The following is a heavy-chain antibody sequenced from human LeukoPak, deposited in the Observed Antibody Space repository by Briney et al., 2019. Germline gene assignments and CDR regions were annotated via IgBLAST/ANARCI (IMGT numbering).Heavy chain of an antibody. J-gene: IGHJ6*03. CDR3: ARGAMVIAHYYYYYMDV. CDR1: GFTFSSHG. Sequence: PGETLRLSCAASGFTFSSHGMNWVRQAPGKGLEWVSYISSSGSTIYYADSVKGRFTISRDNAKNSLYLQMNSLRAEDTAVYYCARGAMVIAHYYYYYMDVWGKGTTVTVSS. CDR2: ISSSGSTI. D-gene: IGHD5-18*01. V-gene: IGHV3-48*04.